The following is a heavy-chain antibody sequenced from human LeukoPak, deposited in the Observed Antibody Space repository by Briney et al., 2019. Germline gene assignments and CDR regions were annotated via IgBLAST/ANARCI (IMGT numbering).Heavy chain of an antibody. Sequence: ASLKVSCKASGYTFTCYYMRWVRQAPGQGLEWMGIINPSGGSTSYAQKFQGRVTMTRDTSTSTVYMELSSLRSEDTAVYYCARDDPSKGFDPWGQGTLVTVSS. CDR2: INPSGGST. CDR3: ARDDPSKGFDP. J-gene: IGHJ5*02. V-gene: IGHV1-46*01. D-gene: IGHD4-11*01. CDR1: GYTFTCYY.